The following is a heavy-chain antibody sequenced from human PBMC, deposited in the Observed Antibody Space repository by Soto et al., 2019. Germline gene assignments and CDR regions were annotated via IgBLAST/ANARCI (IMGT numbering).Heavy chain of an antibody. CDR2: IWYDGSKK. V-gene: IGHV3-33*01. J-gene: IGHJ6*04. CDR3: ARWVRLLQSYYYYGMDV. Sequence: QVQLVESGGGVVQPGRSLRLSCTASKFTFSTYGMHWVRQAPGKGLEWVAVIWYDGSKKYYADSVKGRFTVSRDNSKSTLYLPMNSLRAEDTAVYYCARWVRLLQSYYYYGMDVWGKGTTVTLSS. CDR1: KFTFSTYG. D-gene: IGHD2-21*01.